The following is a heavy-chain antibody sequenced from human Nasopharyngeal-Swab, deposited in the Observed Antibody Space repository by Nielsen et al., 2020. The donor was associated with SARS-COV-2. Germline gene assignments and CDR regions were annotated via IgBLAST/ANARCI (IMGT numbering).Heavy chain of an antibody. J-gene: IGHJ5*02. V-gene: IGHV1-69*06. CDR1: GDIFSSSA. CDR3: ARAHPRSCTDGVCFRSQVYNWFDP. D-gene: IGHD2-8*01. CDR2: IIPMFGTA. Sequence: SVKVSCRASGDIFSSSAITWVRQAPGQGLEWMGGIIPMFGTADYAQKFQGRVTITADRSTSTAYMEMNGLRSEDTAVYYCARAHPRSCTDGVCFRSQVYNWFDPWGQGTLVTVSS.